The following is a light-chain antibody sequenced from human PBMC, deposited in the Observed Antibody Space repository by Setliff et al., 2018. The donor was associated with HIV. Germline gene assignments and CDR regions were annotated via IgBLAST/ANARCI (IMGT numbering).Light chain of an antibody. CDR2: DVT. V-gene: IGLV2-23*02. CDR1: SSDVGGYMS. J-gene: IGLJ2*01. Sequence: HSALTQPASVSGSPGQSITISCTGSSSDVGGYMSVSWYQQHPGEVPKLMIYDVTKRPSGVSNRFSGSKSGSTASLTISGLQTEDEADYYCCSYAGSDAWIFGGGTKVTVL. CDR3: CSYAGSDAWI.